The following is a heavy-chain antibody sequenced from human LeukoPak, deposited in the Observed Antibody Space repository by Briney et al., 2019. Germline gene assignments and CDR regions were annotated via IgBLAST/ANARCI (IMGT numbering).Heavy chain of an antibody. V-gene: IGHV4-39*07. Sequence: AETLSLTCKDSGGSISSSGYYWIWIRQPPGKGLEWIGEINHSGSTNYNPSLKSRVTISVDTSKNQFSLKLSSVTAADTAVYYCARGGECGSCDGFDMWGQGIMVTVSS. CDR2: INHSGST. CDR3: ARGGECGSCDGFDM. CDR1: GGSISSSGYY. J-gene: IGHJ3*02. D-gene: IGHD2-15*01.